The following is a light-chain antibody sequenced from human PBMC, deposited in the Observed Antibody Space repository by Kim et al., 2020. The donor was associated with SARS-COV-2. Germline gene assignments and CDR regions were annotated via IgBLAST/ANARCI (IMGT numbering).Light chain of an antibody. J-gene: IGLJ3*02. Sequence: RSSISRSGRSSNIGSNFVYWYQQLPGTAPKLLFYRNDQRPSGVPDRFSVSKSGTSASLAISGLRSEDEGDYYCAAWDAGLTSVVFGGGTQLTVL. CDR1: SSNIGSNF. CDR3: AAWDAGLTSVV. CDR2: RND. V-gene: IGLV1-47*01.